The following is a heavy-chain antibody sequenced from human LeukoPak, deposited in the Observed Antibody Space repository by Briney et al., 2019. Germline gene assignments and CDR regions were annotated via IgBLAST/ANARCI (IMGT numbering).Heavy chain of an antibody. Sequence: SETLSLTCTVSGVSISSYYWSWIRQPPGKGLEWIGYLYNSGSTNYNPSLKSRVTISVDTSKKQISLKLSSVTATDTAVYYCTKSDYYYYGMDVWGQGTTVTVSS. CDR3: TKSDYYYYGMDV. CDR2: LYNSGST. J-gene: IGHJ6*02. V-gene: IGHV4-59*08. CDR1: GVSISSYY.